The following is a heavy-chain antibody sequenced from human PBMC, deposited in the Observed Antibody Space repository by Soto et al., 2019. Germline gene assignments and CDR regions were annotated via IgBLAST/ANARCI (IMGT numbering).Heavy chain of an antibody. V-gene: IGHV3-30-3*01. J-gene: IGHJ4*02. CDR2: ISYDGSNK. CDR3: AKVSPMGYFFDF. Sequence: GGSLRLSCAASGFAFNTYSMHWVRQAPGRGLEWVAVISYDGSNKFYADSVKGRFTISRDNSKNTLYLEMNSLRGEDTAVYYCAKVSPMGYFFDFWGQGTLVTVS. CDR1: GFAFNTYS.